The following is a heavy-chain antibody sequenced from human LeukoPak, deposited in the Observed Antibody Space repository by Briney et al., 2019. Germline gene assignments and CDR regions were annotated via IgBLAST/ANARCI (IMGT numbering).Heavy chain of an antibody. CDR3: ARGTSSGYYRTEAFDL. J-gene: IGHJ3*01. Sequence: GGSLRLSCAASGLAVTNNYMTWVRQAPGKGLEWVSVIYSGSRTSYAASVKGRFTISRDNAKNTVYIQVSGLKVDDTAVYYCARGTSSGYYRTEAFDLWGQGTMVTVSS. CDR2: IYSGSRT. V-gene: IGHV3-66*01. D-gene: IGHD3-22*01. CDR1: GLAVTNNY.